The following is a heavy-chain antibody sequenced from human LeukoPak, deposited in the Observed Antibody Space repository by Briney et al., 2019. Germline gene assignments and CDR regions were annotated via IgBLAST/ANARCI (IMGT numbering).Heavy chain of an antibody. CDR2: IYPGDSDT. D-gene: IGHD1-26*01. CDR3: AKVGASSSSDH. Sequence: SGESLKISCKGSGYSFSSYWIGWVRQMPGKGLEWMGIIYPGDSDTRYSPSFQGQVTVSADRSITTAYVQWGSLQASDTAMYYCAKVGASSSSDHWGQGTLVTVSS. CDR1: GYSFSSYW. V-gene: IGHV5-51*01. J-gene: IGHJ4*02.